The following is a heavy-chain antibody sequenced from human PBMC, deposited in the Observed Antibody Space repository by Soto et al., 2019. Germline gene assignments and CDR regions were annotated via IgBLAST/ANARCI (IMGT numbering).Heavy chain of an antibody. CDR1: GYTFTSYG. V-gene: IGHV1-18*01. CDR3: ARDPITYGSGRYGDAFDI. D-gene: IGHD3-10*01. CDR2: ISAYNGNT. Sequence: ASVKVSCKASGYTFTSYGISWVRQAPGQGLEWMGWISAYNGNTNYAQKLQGRVTMTTDTSTSTAYMELRSLRSDDTAVYYCARDPITYGSGRYGDAFDIRGQGTMVTVSS. J-gene: IGHJ3*02.